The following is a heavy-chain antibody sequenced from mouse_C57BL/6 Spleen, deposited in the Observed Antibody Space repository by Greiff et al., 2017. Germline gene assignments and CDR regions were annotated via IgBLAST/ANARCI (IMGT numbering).Heavy chain of an antibody. D-gene: IGHD3-3*01. Sequence: EVKLVESGGGLVKPGGSLKLSCAASGFTFSSYAMSWVRQTPEKRLEWVATISDGGSYTYYPDNVKGRFTISRDNAKNNLYLQMSHLKSGDTAMYYCAREGDDYFDYWGQGTTLTVSS. CDR2: ISDGGSYT. J-gene: IGHJ2*01. CDR1: GFTFSSYA. V-gene: IGHV5-4*01. CDR3: AREGDDYFDY.